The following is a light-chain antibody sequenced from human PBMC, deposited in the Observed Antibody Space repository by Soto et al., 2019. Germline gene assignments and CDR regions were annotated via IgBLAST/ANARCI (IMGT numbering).Light chain of an antibody. J-gene: IGKJ2*02. CDR2: DAS. CDR3: QQYISYPRT. Sequence: DLQMTQSPSTLSASVGDRVTITCRASQSISSWLAWYQQKPRKAPKLLIYDASSLEGGVPSSFSGSGSGTEFTLTISSLQPDDFATYYCQQYISYPRTFGQGTKLEIK. V-gene: IGKV1-5*01. CDR1: QSISSW.